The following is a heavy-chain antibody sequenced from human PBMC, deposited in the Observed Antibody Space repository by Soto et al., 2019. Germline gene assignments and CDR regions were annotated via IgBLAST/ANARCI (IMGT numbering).Heavy chain of an antibody. J-gene: IGHJ4*02. D-gene: IGHD3-3*01. CDR1: GFTFSSYS. CDR3: ARASRSRFLEWLTLDY. Sequence: EVQLVESGGGLVKPGGSLRLSCAASGFTFSSYSMNWVRQAPGKGLEWVSSISSSSSYIYYADSVKGRFTISRDNAKNSLYLQMNRLRAEDTAVYYCARASRSRFLEWLTLDYWGKGTLVTVAS. CDR2: ISSSSSYI. V-gene: IGHV3-21*01.